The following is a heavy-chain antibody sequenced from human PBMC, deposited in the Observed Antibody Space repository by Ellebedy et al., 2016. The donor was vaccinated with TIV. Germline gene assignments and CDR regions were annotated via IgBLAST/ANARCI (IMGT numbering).Heavy chain of an antibody. CDR3: AREHFAQRWPDC. D-gene: IGHD6-13*01. J-gene: IGHJ4*02. CDR2: INTHTGDP. CDR1: GYTFNSYV. V-gene: IGHV7-4-1*02. Sequence: AASVKVSCKTSGYTFNSYVIHWVRQAPGQGLQWVGWINTHTGDPTYAPEFTGRFVFSLDTSVSSAYLRINSLKAEDTGIYYCAREHFAQRWPDCWGQGTPVTVSS.